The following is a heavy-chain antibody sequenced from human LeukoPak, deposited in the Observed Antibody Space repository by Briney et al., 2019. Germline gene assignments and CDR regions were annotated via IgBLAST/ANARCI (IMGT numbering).Heavy chain of an antibody. Sequence: PGETLRLSCAASGFTFSSYGMSWVRQAPGTGLEWVSAISGSGGSTYYADSVKGRFTVSRDNSKNTLYLQMSSLRAEDTAVYYCAKDRSATLTGYSSGWTGFDPWGQGTLVTVSS. V-gene: IGHV3-23*01. CDR3: AKDRSATLTGYSSGWTGFDP. J-gene: IGHJ5*02. CDR1: GFTFSSYG. CDR2: ISGSGGST. D-gene: IGHD6-19*01.